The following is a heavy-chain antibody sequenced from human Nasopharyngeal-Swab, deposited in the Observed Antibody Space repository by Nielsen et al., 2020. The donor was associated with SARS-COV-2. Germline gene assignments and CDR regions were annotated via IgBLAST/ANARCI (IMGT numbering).Heavy chain of an antibody. CDR1: GFTFSNAW. J-gene: IGHJ4*02. CDR3: TTLSGYPGGY. CDR2: IKSKTDGGTT. D-gene: IGHD4-23*01. V-gene: IGHV3-15*01. Sequence: GESLKISCAASGFTFSNAWMSWVRQAPGKGLEWVGRIKSKTDGGTTDYAAPVKGRFTISSDDSKNTLYLQMNSLKTEDTAVYYCTTLSGYPGGYWGQGTLVTVSS.